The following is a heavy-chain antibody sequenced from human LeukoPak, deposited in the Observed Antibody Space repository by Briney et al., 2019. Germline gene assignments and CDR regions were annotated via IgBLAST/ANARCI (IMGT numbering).Heavy chain of an antibody. D-gene: IGHD2-2*01. Sequence: PGGSLRLSCAASGFTFSSYWMHWVRQAPGKGLVWVSRINSDGSSTSYADSVKGRFTTSRDNAKNTLYLQMNSLRAEDTAVYYCARGVGYCSSTSCYWWFDPWGQGTLVTVSS. J-gene: IGHJ5*02. CDR3: ARGVGYCSSTSCYWWFDP. V-gene: IGHV3-74*01. CDR2: INSDGSST. CDR1: GFTFSSYW.